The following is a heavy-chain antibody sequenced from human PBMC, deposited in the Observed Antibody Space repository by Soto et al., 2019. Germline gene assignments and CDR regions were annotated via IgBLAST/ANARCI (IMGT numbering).Heavy chain of an antibody. CDR2: INPSGGST. CDR1: GYTFTSYY. Sequence: ASVKVSCTASGYTFTSYYMHWVRQAPGQGLEWMGIINPSGGSTSYAQKFQGRVTMTRDTSTSTVYMELSSLRSEDTAVYYCAGESYYYDCSGYYRYYGMDVWGQGTTVTVSS. J-gene: IGHJ6*02. V-gene: IGHV1-46*01. D-gene: IGHD3-22*01. CDR3: AGESYYYDCSGYYRYYGMDV.